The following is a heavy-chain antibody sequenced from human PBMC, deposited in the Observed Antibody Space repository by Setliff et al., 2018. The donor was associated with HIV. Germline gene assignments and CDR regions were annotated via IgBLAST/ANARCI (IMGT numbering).Heavy chain of an antibody. CDR1: GGSISSND. J-gene: IGHJ4*02. V-gene: IGHV4-59*01. D-gene: IGHD3-9*01. CDR3: ARYEMLRGYYDYFDY. CDR2: IYDSGRT. Sequence: SETLSLTCTVSGGSISSNDWSWIRQPPGKGLELIGYIYDSGRTNYNPSLKSRVTISVDTSKNQLSLKLRSVTAEDTAVYYCARYEMLRGYYDYFDYWGQGTLVTVSS.